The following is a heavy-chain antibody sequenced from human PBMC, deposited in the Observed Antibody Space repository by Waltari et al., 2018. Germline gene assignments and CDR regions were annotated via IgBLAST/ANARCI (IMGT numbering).Heavy chain of an antibody. CDR2: IYTSGST. CDR1: GGAISSYY. D-gene: IGHD1-20*01. Sequence: GPGLVKPSETLSLTCTVSGGAISSYYWSWIRQPAGKGLEWIGRIYTSGSTNYNPSLKSRVTITVDKSKHQFSLKLSSVTAADTAVYYCARSANVVITGTTWVDPWGQGTLVTVSS. V-gene: IGHV4-4*07. CDR3: ARSANVVITGTTWVDP. J-gene: IGHJ5*02.